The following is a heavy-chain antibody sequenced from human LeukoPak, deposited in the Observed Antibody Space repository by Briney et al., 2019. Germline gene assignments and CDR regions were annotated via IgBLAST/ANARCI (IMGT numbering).Heavy chain of an antibody. V-gene: IGHV4-34*01. J-gene: IGHJ4*02. CDR1: GGSFSGYY. CDR3: ALGRQLVDY. Sequence: PSETLSLTCAVYGGSFSGYYWSWIRQPPGKGLEWTGEINHSGSTNYNPSLKSRVTISVDTSKNQFSLKLSSVTAADTAVYYCALGRQLVDYWGQGTLVTVSS. D-gene: IGHD6-6*01. CDR2: INHSGST.